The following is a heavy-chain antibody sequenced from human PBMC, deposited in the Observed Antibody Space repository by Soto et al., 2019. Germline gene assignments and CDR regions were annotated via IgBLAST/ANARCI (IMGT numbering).Heavy chain of an antibody. V-gene: IGHV1-24*01. Sequence: ASVKVSCKVSGYTLTELSMHWVRQAPGKGLEWMGAFDAGDGAASYALKYQGRVTMTVDTSTDTAYMEATSIRSEDTSVYYCAPDLFPDYADAGVNLWPADYWGQETQVTVSS. CDR2: FDAGDGAA. CDR1: GYTLTELS. J-gene: IGHJ4*02. CDR3: APDLFPDYADAGVNLWPADY. D-gene: IGHD3-16*01.